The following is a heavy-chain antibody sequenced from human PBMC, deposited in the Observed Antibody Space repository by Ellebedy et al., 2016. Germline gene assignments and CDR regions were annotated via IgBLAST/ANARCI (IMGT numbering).Heavy chain of an antibody. J-gene: IGHJ6*02. CDR3: ARGNYYDSSGYYPLGYYYYGMDV. CDR2: IIPILGIA. D-gene: IGHD3-22*01. Sequence: SVKVSCXASGSTFSSYAISWVRQAPGQGLEWMGRIIPILGIANYAQKFQGRVTITADKSTSTAYMELSSLRSEDTAVYYCARGNYYDSSGYYPLGYYYYGMDVWGQGTTVTVSS. V-gene: IGHV1-69*04. CDR1: GSTFSSYA.